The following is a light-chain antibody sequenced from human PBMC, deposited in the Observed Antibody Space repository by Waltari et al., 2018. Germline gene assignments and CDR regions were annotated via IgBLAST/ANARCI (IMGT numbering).Light chain of an antibody. J-gene: IGKJ2*01. CDR3: LQRYSWPRT. CDR1: QNVDRE. CDR2: DVS. V-gene: IGKV3-11*01. Sequence: EIVLTQSPATLSLSPGESATLSCRASQNVDRELAWYQHNPGQPPRLVIYDVSDRATGIPARFSGGGSGTDFTLSISRLEPEDLAVYYCLQRYSWPRTFGQGTKLE.